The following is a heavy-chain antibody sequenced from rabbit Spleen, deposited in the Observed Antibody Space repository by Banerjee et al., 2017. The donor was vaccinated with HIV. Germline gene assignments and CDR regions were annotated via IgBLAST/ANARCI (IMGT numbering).Heavy chain of an antibody. CDR1: GFSFNSGYD. CDR2: IYAGSSGNT. Sequence: QSLEESGGGLVKPGASLTLTCKASGFSFNSGYDMCWVRQAPGKGLEWIACIYAGSSGNTYYATWAQGRFTISKTSSTTVTLHVTSLTAADTATYFCARDENTDIDYWDYFVLWGPGTLVTVS. J-gene: IGHJ4*01. CDR3: ARDENTDIDYWDYFVL. V-gene: IGHV1S40*01. D-gene: IGHD2-1*01.